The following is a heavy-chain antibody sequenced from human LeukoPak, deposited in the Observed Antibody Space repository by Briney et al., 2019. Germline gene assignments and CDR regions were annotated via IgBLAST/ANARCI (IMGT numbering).Heavy chain of an antibody. D-gene: IGHD1-1*01. J-gene: IGHJ4*02. V-gene: IGHV3-23*01. CDR3: AINWNFDY. CDR1: GFTFSSYA. Sequence: GGSLRLSCAASGFTFSSYAMTRGRQAPGKGLEWVSVISVSGATHYAESVKGRFTISRDNSKNTLYLQMNSLRAEDTAVYYCAINWNFDYWGQGTLVTVSS. CDR2: ISVSGAT.